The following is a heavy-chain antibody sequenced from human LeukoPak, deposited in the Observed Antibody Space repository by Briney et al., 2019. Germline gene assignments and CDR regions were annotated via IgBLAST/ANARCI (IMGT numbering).Heavy chain of an antibody. CDR2: ISSSSSTI. D-gene: IGHD3-10*01. Sequence: GGSLGLSCAASGFTFSSYSMNWVRQAPGKGLEWVSYISSSSSTIYYADSVKGRFTISRDNSKNTLYLQMNSLRAEDTAVYYCAKDVGMVQADAFDIWGQGTMVTVSS. CDR3: AKDVGMVQADAFDI. CDR1: GFTFSSYS. J-gene: IGHJ3*02. V-gene: IGHV3-48*01.